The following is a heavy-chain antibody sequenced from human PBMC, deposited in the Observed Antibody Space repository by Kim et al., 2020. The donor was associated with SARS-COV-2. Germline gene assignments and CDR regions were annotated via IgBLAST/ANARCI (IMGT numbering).Heavy chain of an antibody. V-gene: IGHV4-38-2*02. CDR1: GYSISSGYY. J-gene: IGHJ5*02. CDR3: ARGEDIVVVPAANWFDP. CDR2: IYHSGST. Sequence: SETLSLTCTVSGYSISSGYYWGWIRQPPGKGLEWIGSIYHSGSTYYNPSLKSRVTISVDTSKNQFSLKLSSVTAADTAVYYCARGEDIVVVPAANWFDP. D-gene: IGHD2-2*01.